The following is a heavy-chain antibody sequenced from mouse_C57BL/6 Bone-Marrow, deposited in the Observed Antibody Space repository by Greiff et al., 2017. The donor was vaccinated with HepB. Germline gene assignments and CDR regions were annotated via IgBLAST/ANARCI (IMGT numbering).Heavy chain of an antibody. Sequence: EVQLQQSGPGLVKPSQSLSLTCSVTGYSIASGYYWNWIRQFPGNKLEWMGYISYDGSNNYNPSLKNRISITRDTSKNQFFLKLNSVTTEDTATYYCARDRRYYGSRYAMDYWGQGTSVTVSS. D-gene: IGHD1-1*01. J-gene: IGHJ4*01. CDR3: ARDRRYYGSRYAMDY. V-gene: IGHV3-6*01. CDR1: GYSIASGYY. CDR2: ISYDGSN.